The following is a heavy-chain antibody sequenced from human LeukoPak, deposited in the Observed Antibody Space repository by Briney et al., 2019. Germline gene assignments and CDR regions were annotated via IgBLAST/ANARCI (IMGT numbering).Heavy chain of an antibody. D-gene: IGHD3-10*01. CDR1: GGSISSSSHY. J-gene: IGHJ5*02. CDR3: AGGGSLWFGSNWFDP. V-gene: IGHV4-39*07. CDR2: IYYSGST. Sequence: SETLSLTCTVSGGSISSSSHYWGWIRQPPGKGLEWIGSIYYSGSTYYNPSLKSRVTISVDTSKNQFSQKLSSVTAADTAVYYCAGGGSLWFGSNWFDPWGQGTLVTVSS.